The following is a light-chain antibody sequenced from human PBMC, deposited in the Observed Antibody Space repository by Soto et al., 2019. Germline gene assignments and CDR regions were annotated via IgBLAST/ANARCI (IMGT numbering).Light chain of an antibody. J-gene: IGLJ2*01. CDR1: SSNIGDNS. CDR3: AAWDDGLNGVV. CDR2: TNS. V-gene: IGLV1-44*01. Sequence: QSVLTQPPSASGTPGQRVTISCSGSSSNIGDNSVNWYQHLPGTAPKLLIYTNSQRPSGVPDRFSGSKSGTSASLAISGLQSEDEADYYCAAWDDGLNGVVFCGGTKLTVL.